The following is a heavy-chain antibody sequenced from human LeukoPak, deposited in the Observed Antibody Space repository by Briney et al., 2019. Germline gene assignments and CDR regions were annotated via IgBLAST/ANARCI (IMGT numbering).Heavy chain of an antibody. V-gene: IGHV4-59*01. D-gene: IGHD3-3*01. CDR2: IYYGGST. J-gene: IGHJ4*02. CDR1: GGSISSYY. Sequence: PSETLSLTCTVSGGSISSYYWSWIRQPSGKGLEWIGYIYYGGSTNYNPSLKSRVTISVDTSKNQFSLKLSSVTAADTAVYYCARATYYDFWSGYYSPVPRFDYWGQGTLVTVSS. CDR3: ARATYYDFWSGYYSPVPRFDY.